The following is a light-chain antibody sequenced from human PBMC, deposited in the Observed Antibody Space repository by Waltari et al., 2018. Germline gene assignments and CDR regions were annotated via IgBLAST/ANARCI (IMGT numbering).Light chain of an antibody. J-gene: IGLJ3*02. CDR1: SSHGGGYNY. V-gene: IGLV2-14*03. Sequence: QSALTQPASVSGSPGQSNTISCTGTSSHGGGYNYVSWYQQHPGKAPKLMIYDVSNRTSGVSNRFSGSKSGNTASLTISGLQAEDEADYYCSSYTSSSSWVFGGGTKLTVL. CDR2: DVS. CDR3: SSYTSSSSWV.